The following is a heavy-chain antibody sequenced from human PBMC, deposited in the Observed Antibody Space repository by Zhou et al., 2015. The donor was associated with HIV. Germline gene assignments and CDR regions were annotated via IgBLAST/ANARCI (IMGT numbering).Heavy chain of an antibody. Sequence: QVQLVQSGAEVKKPGASMKVSCKASGYPFRSYGLTWVRQVPGQGLEWMGWIYNGDTNYAQKFQGRVTMTTDTSTSTGYMELRSLRSDDTATYFCASALSYCSSTSCYRFDPWGQGTLVTVSS. V-gene: IGHV1-18*04. D-gene: IGHD2-2*02. CDR1: GYPFRSYG. J-gene: IGHJ5*02. CDR2: IYNGDT. CDR3: ASALSYCSSTSCYRFDP.